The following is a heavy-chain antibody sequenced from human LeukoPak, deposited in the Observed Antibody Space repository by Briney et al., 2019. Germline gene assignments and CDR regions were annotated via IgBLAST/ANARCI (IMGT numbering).Heavy chain of an antibody. CDR2: INPNSGGT. D-gene: IGHD5-24*01. Sequence: ASVKVSCKASGYTFTGYYMHWVRQAPGQGLEWMGWINPNSGGTNYAQKFQGRVTMTRDTSISTAYMELSRLRSDDTAVYYCARDNRRDGYNFDYWGQGTLVTVSS. J-gene: IGHJ4*02. V-gene: IGHV1-2*02. CDR1: GYTFTGYY. CDR3: ARDNRRDGYNFDY.